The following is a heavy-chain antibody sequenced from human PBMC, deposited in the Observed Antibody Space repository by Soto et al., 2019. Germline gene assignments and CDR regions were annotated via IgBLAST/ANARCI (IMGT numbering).Heavy chain of an antibody. J-gene: IGHJ6*02. Sequence: RGSLKISCKGSGYIFTNYWIGWVRQMPGKGLEWMGIIYPGDSDTRYSPSFQGQVTISVDKSVSTAYLQWSSLKASDTAMYYCARHTYGDYDAMYVWGQGTTVTVYS. CDR3: ARHTYGDYDAMYV. CDR2: IYPGDSDT. V-gene: IGHV5-51*01. D-gene: IGHD4-17*01. CDR1: GYIFTNYW.